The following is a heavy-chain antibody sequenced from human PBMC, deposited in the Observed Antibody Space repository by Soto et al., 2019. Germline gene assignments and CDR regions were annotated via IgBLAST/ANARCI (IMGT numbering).Heavy chain of an antibody. Sequence: QVQLVESGGGVVQPGRSLRLSCATSGFIFSNYAMHWVRQAPGQGLEWVALIWSDGSHDNYAESVKGRFTISRDNSKNTLYVQMNSLRVEDTAVYFCARGTGPGSFLIDYWGQGTLVTVSS. D-gene: IGHD3-10*01. J-gene: IGHJ4*02. CDR3: ARGTGPGSFLIDY. CDR2: IWSDGSHD. V-gene: IGHV3-33*01. CDR1: GFIFSNYA.